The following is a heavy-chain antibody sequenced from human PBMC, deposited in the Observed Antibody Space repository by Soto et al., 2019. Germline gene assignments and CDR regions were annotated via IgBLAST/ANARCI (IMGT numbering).Heavy chain of an antibody. CDR2: IWYDGSNK. CDR3: ARDPDSSGYYYYYYYGMDV. Sequence: PGGSLSLSCAASGFTFSSYGMHWVRQAPGKGLEWVAVIWYDGSNKYYADSVKGRFTISRDNSKNTLYLQMNSLRAEDTAVYYCARDPDSSGYYYYYYYGMDVWGQGTTVTVSS. J-gene: IGHJ6*02. D-gene: IGHD3-22*01. V-gene: IGHV3-33*01. CDR1: GFTFSSYG.